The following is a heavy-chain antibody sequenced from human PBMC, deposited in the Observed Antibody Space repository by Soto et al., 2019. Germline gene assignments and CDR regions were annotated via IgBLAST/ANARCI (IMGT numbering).Heavy chain of an antibody. J-gene: IGHJ4*02. V-gene: IGHV3-74*01. CDR2: INDDGSGT. CDR3: ATLQMTGPDD. Sequence: GGSLRLSCEASGITFSSYWMHWVRQAPGKGLVWVSRINDDGSGTSYGDSVKGRFTISRDNAKNTVYLQMNSLSAEDTAVYYCATLQMTGPDDWGQGTPVTVSS. CDR1: GITFSSYW.